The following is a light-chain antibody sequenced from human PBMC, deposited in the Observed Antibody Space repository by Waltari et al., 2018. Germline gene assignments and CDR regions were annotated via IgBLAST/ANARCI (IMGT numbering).Light chain of an antibody. CDR2: DVS. CDR1: SSDVGGYNY. Sequence: QSALTQPRSVSGSPGQSVTISCAGTSSDVGGYNYVSWYQQHPGKAPKLMIYDVSKRPSGVPDRFSGSKSGNTASLIISGLQAEDEADYYCCSYAGIYGVVFGGGTKLTVL. J-gene: IGLJ2*01. CDR3: CSYAGIYGVV. V-gene: IGLV2-11*01.